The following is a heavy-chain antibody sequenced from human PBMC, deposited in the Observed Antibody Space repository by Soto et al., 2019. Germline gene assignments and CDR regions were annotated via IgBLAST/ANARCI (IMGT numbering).Heavy chain of an antibody. D-gene: IGHD3-3*01. CDR2: IVVGSGNT. CDR3: AAARLSYDFWSGYYDYGMDV. J-gene: IGHJ6*02. Sequence: ASVKVSCKASGFTFTSSAVQWVRQARGQRLEWIGWIVVGSGNTNYAQKFQERVTITRDMSTSTAYMELSSLRSEDTAVYYCAAARLSYDFWSGYYDYGMDVWGQGTKVTVSS. CDR1: GFTFTSSA. V-gene: IGHV1-58*01.